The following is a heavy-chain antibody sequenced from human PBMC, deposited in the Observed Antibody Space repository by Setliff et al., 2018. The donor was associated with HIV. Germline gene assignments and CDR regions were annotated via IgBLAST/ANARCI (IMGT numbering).Heavy chain of an antibody. CDR2: VYSTGSI. V-gene: IGHV4-59*01. CDR3: ARAEGDAYNSLPYFDS. Sequence: SETLSLTCTVSGGSMSRFYWTWIRQPPGKGLEWIGFVYSTGSINYSPSFRGRLTISLDTSENQFSLHLTSVTAADTAVYYCARAEGDAYNSLPYFDSGGPGALVTVSS. J-gene: IGHJ4*02. D-gene: IGHD1-1*01. CDR1: GGSMSRFY.